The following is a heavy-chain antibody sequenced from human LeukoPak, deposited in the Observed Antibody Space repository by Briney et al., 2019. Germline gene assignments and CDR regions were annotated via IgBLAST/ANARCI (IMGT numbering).Heavy chain of an antibody. V-gene: IGHV4-61*02. CDR2: VYTSGTS. D-gene: IGHD2-2*01. J-gene: IGHJ5*02. CDR3: ARDKPVSPHCGLTNCYGWLDP. Sequence: SETLSLTCTVSGGSITIGSFYWSWIRQPAGKRLEWIGRVYTSGTSNYHPSLESRVTISVDTSKNQFSLRLSSVTAADTAVYYCARDKPVSPHCGLTNCYGWLDPWGQGTLVTVSS. CDR1: GGSITIGSFY.